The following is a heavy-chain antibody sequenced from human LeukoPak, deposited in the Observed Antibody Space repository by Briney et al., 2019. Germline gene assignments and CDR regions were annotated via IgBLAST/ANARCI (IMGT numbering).Heavy chain of an antibody. J-gene: IGHJ4*02. CDR2: IYHSGRT. CDR1: GYSISSGYY. CDR3: ARASHDYGDYSHFDY. V-gene: IGHV4-38-2*02. Sequence: SETLSLTCTVSGYSISSGYYWGWIRQPPGKGLEWIGIIYHSGRTDYNPSLKSRVTISEDTSKNQFSLKLSSVTAADTAVYYCARASHDYGDYSHFDYWGQGTLVTVSS. D-gene: IGHD4-17*01.